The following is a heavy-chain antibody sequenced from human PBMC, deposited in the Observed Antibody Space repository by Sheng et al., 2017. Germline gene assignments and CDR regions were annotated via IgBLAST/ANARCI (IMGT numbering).Heavy chain of an antibody. CDR1: GGTFSSST. J-gene: IGHJ3*02. CDR2: IIPLLGVA. V-gene: IGHV1-69*04. CDR3: ARVIVVIGAFDI. Sequence: QVQLVQSGSEMKKPGSSVKVSCKASGGTFSSSTINWVRQAPGHGLEWMGGIIPLLGVADYAQRFQGRVSITADTSTNTAYMELSSLRSEDTAVYYCARVIVVIGAFDIWGQGTTVTVSS. D-gene: IGHD2-21*01.